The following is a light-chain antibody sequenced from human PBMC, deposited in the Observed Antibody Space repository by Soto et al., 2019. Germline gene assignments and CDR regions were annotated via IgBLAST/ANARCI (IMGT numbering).Light chain of an antibody. J-gene: IGKJ3*01. V-gene: IGKV1-8*01. Sequence: AIRMTQSPSSLSASTGDRVTITCRASQGISSYLAWYQQKPGKAPKLLIYAASTLQSGVPSRFSGSGSGTDFTLTISCLQSEDFATYYCQQYYSYRGFPFGPGTKVDIK. CDR1: QGISSY. CDR2: AAS. CDR3: QQYYSYRGFP.